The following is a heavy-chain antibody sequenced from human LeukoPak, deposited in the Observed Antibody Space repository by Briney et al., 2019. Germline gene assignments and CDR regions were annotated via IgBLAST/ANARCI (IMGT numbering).Heavy chain of an antibody. CDR2: IYYSGST. J-gene: IGHJ4*02. CDR1: GGSISSYY. CDR3: ARYFRYYRY. D-gene: IGHD2-8*01. V-gene: IGHV4-59*01. Sequence: NTSETLSLTCTVSGGSISSYYWSWIRQPPGKGLEWIGYIYYSGSTNYNPSLKSRVTISVDTSKNQFSLKLSSVTAADTAVYYCARYFRYYRYWGQGTLVTVSS.